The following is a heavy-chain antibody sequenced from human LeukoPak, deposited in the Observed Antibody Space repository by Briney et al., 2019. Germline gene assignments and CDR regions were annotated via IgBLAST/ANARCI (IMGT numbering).Heavy chain of an antibody. CDR3: ARGTSSHSGWFDP. V-gene: IGHV4-4*01. CDR1: GGSISSSNW. D-gene: IGHD6-6*01. CDR2: IHHSGST. J-gene: IGHJ5*02. Sequence: SETLSLTCAVSGGSISSSNWWSWVRQPPGKGLEWIGEIHHSGSTNYNPSLKSRVTISVDTSKNQFSLKLSSVTAADTAVYCCARGTSSHSGWFDPWGQVTLVTVSS.